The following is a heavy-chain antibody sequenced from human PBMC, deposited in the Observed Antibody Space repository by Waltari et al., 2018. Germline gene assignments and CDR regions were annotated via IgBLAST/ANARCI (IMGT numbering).Heavy chain of an antibody. CDR3: ARQFSSGWYSEY. V-gene: IGHV4-34*01. D-gene: IGHD6-19*01. CDR1: GGSFSGYY. J-gene: IGHJ4*02. CDR2: INHSGST. Sequence: QVQLQQWGAGLLKPSETLSLTSAVHGGSFSGYYWSWIRQSPGKGLEWIGEINHSGSTNYNPSLKSRVTISVDTSKNQFSLKVSSVTAADTAVYYCARQFSSGWYSEYWGQGTLVTVSS.